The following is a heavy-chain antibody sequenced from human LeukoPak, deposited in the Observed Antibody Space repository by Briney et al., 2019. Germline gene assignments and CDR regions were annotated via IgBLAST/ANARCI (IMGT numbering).Heavy chain of an antibody. V-gene: IGHV3-21*01. CDR2: ISSSSSYI. CDR1: GFTFSSYS. J-gene: IGHJ4*02. Sequence: GGSLRLSCAASGFTFSSYSMNWVRQAPGKGLEWVSSISSSSSYIYYADSVKGRFTISRDNAKNSLYLQMNSLRAEDTAVYYCARDLIGLRYFDWSYYFDYWGQGTLVTVSS. D-gene: IGHD3-9*01. CDR3: ARDLIGLRYFDWSYYFDY.